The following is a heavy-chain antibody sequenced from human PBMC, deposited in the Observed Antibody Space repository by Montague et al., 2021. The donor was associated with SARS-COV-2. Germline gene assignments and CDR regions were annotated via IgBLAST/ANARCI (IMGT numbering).Heavy chain of an antibody. CDR1: GGSFSGYS. CDR3: RVVPAGIPKGPNFYYMDV. Sequence: SETLSLTCAVYGGSFSGYSWSWIRQPPGKGLEWIGQIYHSGSTNYNPSLKSRVTISVDTSKNQFSLKLSSVTAADTALYYCRVVPAGIPKGPNFYYMDVWGIGTTVTVSS. D-gene: IGHD2-2*02. CDR2: IYHSGST. V-gene: IGHV4-34*01. J-gene: IGHJ6*03.